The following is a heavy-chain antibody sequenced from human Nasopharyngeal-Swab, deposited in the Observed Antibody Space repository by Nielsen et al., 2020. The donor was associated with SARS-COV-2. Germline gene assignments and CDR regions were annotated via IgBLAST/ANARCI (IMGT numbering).Heavy chain of an antibody. CDR2: TSSDVTNK. D-gene: IGHD2-15*01. V-gene: IGHV3-30*04. CDR3: AREEEVIAATPRSHYYGMDV. J-gene: IGHJ6*02. CDR1: GFTFSTYT. Sequence: GESLKISCAASGFTFSTYTMYWVRQAPGKGLEWVAVTSSDVTNKFYADSVRGRFTISRDDSKNTLYLQMNSLTAQDTAVYYCAREEEVIAATPRSHYYGMDVWGQGTTVTVSS.